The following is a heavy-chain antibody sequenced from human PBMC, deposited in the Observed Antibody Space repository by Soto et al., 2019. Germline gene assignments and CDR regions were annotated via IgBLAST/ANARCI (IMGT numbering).Heavy chain of an antibody. CDR1: GGSVSSGSYY. Sequence: SETLSLTCTVSGGSVSSGSYYWSWIRQPPGKGLEWIGYIYYSGSTNYNPSLKSRVTISVDTSKNQFSLKLSSVTAADTAVYYCARETRYCSGGSCQPYYYYGMDVWCQGTTVTVSS. V-gene: IGHV4-61*01. CDR3: ARETRYCSGGSCQPYYYYGMDV. J-gene: IGHJ6*02. CDR2: IYYSGST. D-gene: IGHD2-15*01.